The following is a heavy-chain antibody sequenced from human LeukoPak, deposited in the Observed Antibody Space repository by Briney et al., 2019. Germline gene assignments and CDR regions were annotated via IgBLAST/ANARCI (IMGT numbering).Heavy chain of an antibody. V-gene: IGHV3-53*01. CDR3: ARDRDPYMDV. D-gene: IGHD3-10*01. J-gene: IGHJ6*03. Sequence: GGSLRLSCAASGFTVSSIYMSWVRQAPGKGLEWVSVIYSTGNTYYADSVRGRFTISRDNSKNTVYLQTDSLRAEDTAVYYCARDRDPYMDVWGKGTTVTVSS. CDR2: IYSTGNT. CDR1: GFTVSSIY.